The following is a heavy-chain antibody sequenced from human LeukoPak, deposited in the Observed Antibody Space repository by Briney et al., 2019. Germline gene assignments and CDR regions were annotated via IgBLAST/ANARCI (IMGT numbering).Heavy chain of an antibody. Sequence: GGSLRLSCAASGFTFSGYGMHWVRQAPGKGLEWVAFIRYDGSNKYYADSVKGRFTISRDNSKNTLYLQMDSLRAEDTAVYYCAKDPGLGYYFDYWGQGTLVTVSS. CDR2: IRYDGSNK. CDR3: AKDPGLGYYFDY. J-gene: IGHJ4*02. D-gene: IGHD5/OR15-5a*01. CDR1: GFTFSGYG. V-gene: IGHV3-30*02.